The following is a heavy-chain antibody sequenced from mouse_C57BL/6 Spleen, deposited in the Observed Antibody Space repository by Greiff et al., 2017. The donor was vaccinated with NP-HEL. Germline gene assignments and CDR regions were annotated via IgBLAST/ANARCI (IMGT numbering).Heavy chain of an antibody. CDR2: IYPRSGNT. V-gene: IGHV1-81*01. CDR1: GYTFTSYG. Sequence: QVQLQQSGAELARPGASVKLSCKASGYTFTSYGISWVKQRTGQGLEWIGEIYPRSGNTYYNEKFKGKATLTADKSSSTAYMELSSLTSEDSAVYFCARRGHLGLRDYAMDDWGQGTSVTVAS. CDR3: ARRGHLGLRDYAMDD. D-gene: IGHD3-1*01. J-gene: IGHJ4*01.